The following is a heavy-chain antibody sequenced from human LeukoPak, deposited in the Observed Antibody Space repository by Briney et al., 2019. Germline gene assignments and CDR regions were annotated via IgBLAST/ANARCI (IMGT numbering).Heavy chain of an antibody. J-gene: IGHJ5*02. CDR3: ASSRAYGSGSQYWFDP. D-gene: IGHD3-10*01. V-gene: IGHV1-69*01. Sequence: GASVKVSCKASGGTFSSYAISWVRQAPVQGLEWMGGIIPIFGTANYAQKFQGRVTITADESTSTAYMELSSLRSEDTAVYYCASSRAYGSGSQYWFDPWGQGTLVTVSS. CDR1: GGTFSSYA. CDR2: IIPIFGTA.